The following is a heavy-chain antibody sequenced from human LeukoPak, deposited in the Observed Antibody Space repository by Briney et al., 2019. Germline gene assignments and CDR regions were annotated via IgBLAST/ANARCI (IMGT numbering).Heavy chain of an antibody. Sequence: GGSLRLSCAASGFTFSSYAMSWVRQAPGKGLEWVSAISGSGGSTYYADSVKGRFTISRDNSRNTLYLQMNSLRAEDTAVYYCAKNGLVGVAATYYYYYYYMDVWGKGTTVTVSS. J-gene: IGHJ6*03. CDR3: AKNGLVGVAATYYYYYYYMDV. CDR1: GFTFSSYA. CDR2: ISGSGGST. D-gene: IGHD2-15*01. V-gene: IGHV3-23*01.